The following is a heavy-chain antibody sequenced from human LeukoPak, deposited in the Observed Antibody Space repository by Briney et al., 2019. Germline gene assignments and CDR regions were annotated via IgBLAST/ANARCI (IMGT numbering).Heavy chain of an antibody. V-gene: IGHV4-59*08. J-gene: IGHJ5*02. CDR2: IFSSGST. CDR1: GGSITGYY. Sequence: SETLSLTCTVSGGSITGYYWSWIRQPPGKGLEWVGYIFSSGSTNYNPSLKSRVTISLDTSKSQFSLKLISVTATDTAVYYCARLTKFLTTYYPTPWGQGTLVTVSS. D-gene: IGHD2/OR15-2a*01. CDR3: ARLTKFLTTYYPTP.